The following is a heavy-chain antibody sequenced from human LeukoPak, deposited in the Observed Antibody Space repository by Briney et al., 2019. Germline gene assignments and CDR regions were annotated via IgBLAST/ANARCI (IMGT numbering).Heavy chain of an antibody. CDR2: INNNGDST. D-gene: IGHD3-9*01. V-gene: IGHV3-64*01. CDR3: ARDYQTGFTGPGGDF. J-gene: IGHJ4*02. CDR1: GYRFNNYA. Sequence: GGSLRLTCAASGYRFNNYAIHWFRQAPGKGLEYVSGINNNGDSTYYANSVKGRFTISRDNSKNTLFLQMGSLTSEDTAVYYCARDYQTGFTGPGGDFWGQGTLVTVSS.